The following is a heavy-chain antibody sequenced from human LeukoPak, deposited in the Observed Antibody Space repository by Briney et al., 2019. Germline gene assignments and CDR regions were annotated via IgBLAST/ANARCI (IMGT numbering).Heavy chain of an antibody. Sequence: SETLSLTCTVSGGSISSYYWSWIRQPAGKGLEWIGRIYTSGSTNYNSSLKSRVTMSVDTSKNQFSLKLSSVTAADTAVYYCARGRYCSSTSCYREENWFDPWGQGTLVTVSS. CDR1: GGSISSYY. J-gene: IGHJ5*02. CDR3: ARGRYCSSTSCYREENWFDP. D-gene: IGHD2-2*02. CDR2: IYTSGST. V-gene: IGHV4-4*07.